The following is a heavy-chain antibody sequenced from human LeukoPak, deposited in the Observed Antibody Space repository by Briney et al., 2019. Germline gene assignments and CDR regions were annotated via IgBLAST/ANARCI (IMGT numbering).Heavy chain of an antibody. CDR2: IKSDGSK. Sequence: GGSLRLSCTASGFTFSDYDMNWVRLAPGKGLVWVSRIKSDGSKRYADSVKGRFTISRDNAKNTVSLQMTSLRAEDTGVYYCARAPSEIGGYYPEYFRHWGQGTLVIVSS. CDR3: ARAPSEIGGYYPEYFRH. CDR1: GFTFSDYD. J-gene: IGHJ1*01. V-gene: IGHV3-74*01. D-gene: IGHD3-22*01.